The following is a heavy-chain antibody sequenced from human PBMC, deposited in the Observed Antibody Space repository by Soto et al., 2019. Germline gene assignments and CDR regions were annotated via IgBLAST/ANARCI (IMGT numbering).Heavy chain of an antibody. CDR3: AKDSAALPYCSGGSCYPNYFDY. CDR2: ISGSDGST. CDR1: GFTFSSYA. V-gene: IGHV3-23*01. Sequence: GGSLRLSCAASGFTFSSYAMSWVRQAPGKGLEWVSAISGSDGSTYYADSVKGRFTISRDNSKNTLYLQMNSLRAEDTAVYYCAKDSAALPYCSGGSCYPNYFDYWGQGTLVTVSS. D-gene: IGHD2-15*01. J-gene: IGHJ4*02.